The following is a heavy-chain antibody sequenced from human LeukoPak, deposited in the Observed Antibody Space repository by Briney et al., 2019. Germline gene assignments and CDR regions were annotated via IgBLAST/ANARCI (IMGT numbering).Heavy chain of an antibody. CDR1: GGSISSGSYY. CDR2: IYTSGST. J-gene: IGHJ4*02. V-gene: IGHV4-61*02. D-gene: IGHD1-1*01. CDR3: ARMRYGPGTFRVH. Sequence: SETLSLTCTVSGGSISSGSYYWSWIRQPAGKGLEWIGRIYTSGSTNYNPSLKSRVTISVDTSKNQFSLKLSSVTAADTAVYYCARMRYGPGTFRVHWGRGTLVTVSS.